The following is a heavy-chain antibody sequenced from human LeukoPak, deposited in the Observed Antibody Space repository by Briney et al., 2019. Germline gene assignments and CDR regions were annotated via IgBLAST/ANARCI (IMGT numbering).Heavy chain of an antibody. CDR1: GGSISSYY. CDR2: IYYSGST. Sequence: SETLSLTCTVSGGSISSYYWSWIRQPPGKGLEWIGYIYYSGSTNYNPSLKSRVTISVDTSKNQFSLKLSSVTAADTAVYYCARSGAVTTNYYYMDVWGKGTTVTVSS. V-gene: IGHV4-59*01. D-gene: IGHD4-11*01. CDR3: ARSGAVTTNYYYMDV. J-gene: IGHJ6*03.